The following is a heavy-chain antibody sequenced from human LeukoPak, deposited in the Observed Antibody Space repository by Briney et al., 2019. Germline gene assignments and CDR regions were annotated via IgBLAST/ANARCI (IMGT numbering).Heavy chain of an antibody. CDR2: IYTSGST. V-gene: IGHV4-4*07. J-gene: IGHJ4*02. Sequence: SETLSLTCTVSGGSISSYYWSWIRQPAGKGLEWIGRIYTSGSTNYNPSLKSRVTMSVDTSKSQFSLKLSSVTAADTAVYYCARSGQPGGEFDYWGQGTLVTVSS. CDR1: GGSISSYY. D-gene: IGHD1-14*01. CDR3: ARSGQPGGEFDY.